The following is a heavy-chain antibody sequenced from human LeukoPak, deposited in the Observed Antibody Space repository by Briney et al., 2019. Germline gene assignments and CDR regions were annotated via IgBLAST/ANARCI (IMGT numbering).Heavy chain of an antibody. CDR1: GYTFTNND. CDR2: VNPDSGDT. J-gene: IGHJ4*02. Sequence: ASVKVSCKTSGYTFTNNDINWVRQAAGQGLEWMGWVNPDSGDTGFAQQFRGRVTITTNTSARIAYMEMSSLTSEDTAIYYCTRDWTYWGPGTLVAVSS. CDR3: TRDWTY. V-gene: IGHV1-8*01. D-gene: IGHD1-1*01.